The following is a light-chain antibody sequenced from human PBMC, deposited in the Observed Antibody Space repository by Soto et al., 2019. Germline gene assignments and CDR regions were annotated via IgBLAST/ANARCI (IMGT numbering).Light chain of an antibody. J-gene: IGKJ3*01. V-gene: IGKV3-20*01. CDR2: GAS. CDR3: QQYGSSPFT. Sequence: EIVLTQSPGTLSLSPGERATLSCRASQSVSSSYLAWYQQKPGQAPRLLIYGASSRATGIPDRFSGSGSGTHFTLTISRLEPEDFAVYYCQQYGSSPFTFGPGTKV. CDR1: QSVSSSY.